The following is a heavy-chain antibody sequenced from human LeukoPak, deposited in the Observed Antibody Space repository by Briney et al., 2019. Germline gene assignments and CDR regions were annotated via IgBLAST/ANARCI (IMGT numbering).Heavy chain of an antibody. CDR3: AKHVRAMVFFDY. J-gene: IGHJ4*02. CDR1: GFTFSSYA. Sequence: TGASLRLSCAASGFTFSSYAMSWVRQAPGKGLEWVSAISGSGGSTYYADSVKGRFTISRDNSKNTLYLQMNSLRAEDTAVYYCAKHVRAMVFFDYWGQGTLVTVSS. CDR2: ISGSGGST. D-gene: IGHD5-18*01. V-gene: IGHV3-23*01.